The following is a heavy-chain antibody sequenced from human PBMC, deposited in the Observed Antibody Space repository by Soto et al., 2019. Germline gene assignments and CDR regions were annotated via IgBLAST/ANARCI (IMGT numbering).Heavy chain of an antibody. CDR1: GDSIISSY. V-gene: IGHV4-59*01. Sequence: SETLSLTCTVSGDSIISSYWNWILQAPWKGLEWIGYIDDTGSTNYNPSLKSRVTLSVDPSNNQYSLKLSSVTAADTAVYYCARGVLEWLLRDSYYYYMDVWGKGTTVTVSS. CDR3: ARGVLEWLLRDSYYYYMDV. D-gene: IGHD3-3*01. J-gene: IGHJ6*03. CDR2: IDDTGST.